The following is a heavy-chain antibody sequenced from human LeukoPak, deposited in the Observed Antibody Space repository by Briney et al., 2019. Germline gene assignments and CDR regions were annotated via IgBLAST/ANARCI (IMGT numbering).Heavy chain of an antibody. J-gene: IGHJ4*02. CDR3: AKDFVRYNIQFDY. CDR2: ISGGGAGT. CDR1: GLSYGFYA. D-gene: IGHD1-14*01. Sequence: GGSLRLSCAASGLSYGFYAMSWVRQAPGKGLEWVSSISGGGAGTYYADSVRGRFTISRDNSKNTLYLQMDSLRAEDTALYYCAKDFVRYNIQFDYWGQGALVTVSS. V-gene: IGHV3-23*01.